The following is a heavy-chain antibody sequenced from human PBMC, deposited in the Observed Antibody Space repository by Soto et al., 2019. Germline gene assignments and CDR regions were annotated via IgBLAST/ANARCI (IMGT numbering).Heavy chain of an antibody. Sequence: GGSLRLSCAASGFTFSSYSMNWVRQAPGKGLEWVSSISRSSSYIYYADSVKGRFTISRDNAKNSLYLQMNSLRAEDTAVYYCARDGVAGTGFDYWGQGTLVTVSS. V-gene: IGHV3-21*01. D-gene: IGHD6-19*01. CDR3: ARDGVAGTGFDY. CDR2: ISRSSSYI. J-gene: IGHJ4*02. CDR1: GFTFSSYS.